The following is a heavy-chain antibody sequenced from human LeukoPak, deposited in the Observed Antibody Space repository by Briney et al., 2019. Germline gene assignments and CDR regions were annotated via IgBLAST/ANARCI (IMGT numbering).Heavy chain of an antibody. D-gene: IGHD6-6*01. CDR1: RFTFRRYA. CDR3: AKDMGQQLVLPDAFDI. Sequence: GGSLRLSCAASRFTFRRYAMSWVRQAPGKGLEWVSAISGSGTGTYYADSVKGRFTVSRDNSKNTLFLQVNSLRAEDTAVYYCAKDMGQQLVLPDAFDIWGQGTMVTVSS. CDR2: ISGSGTGT. J-gene: IGHJ3*02. V-gene: IGHV3-23*01.